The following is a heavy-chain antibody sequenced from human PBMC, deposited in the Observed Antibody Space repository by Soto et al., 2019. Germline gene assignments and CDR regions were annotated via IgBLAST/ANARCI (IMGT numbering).Heavy chain of an antibody. V-gene: IGHV4-34*01. Sequence: QVQLQQWGAGLLKPSETLSLSCAVYGGSFSGYYWSWIRQPPGKGLEWIGEINHSGSTNYNPSLKGLVTISVDPSKNQFALRLSSVTAADTAVYYCASILRYLWGQGTLVTVSS. D-gene: IGHD3-16*01. CDR2: INHSGST. J-gene: IGHJ4*02. CDR1: GGSFSGYY. CDR3: ASILRYL.